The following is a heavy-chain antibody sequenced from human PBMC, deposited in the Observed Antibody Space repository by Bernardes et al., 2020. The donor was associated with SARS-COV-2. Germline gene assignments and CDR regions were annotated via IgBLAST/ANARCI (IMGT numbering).Heavy chain of an antibody. CDR3: ARDGHGDYYYGMDV. J-gene: IGHJ6*02. CDR1: GFTFSSYW. V-gene: IGHV3-7*03. Sequence: GGSLRLSCAASGFTFSSYWMSWVRQAPGKGLEWVANIKQDGSEKYYVDSVKGRFTISRDNAKNSLYLQMNSLRAEDTAVYYCARDGHGDYYYGMDVWGQGTTVTVSS. CDR2: IKQDGSEK. D-gene: IGHD3-16*01.